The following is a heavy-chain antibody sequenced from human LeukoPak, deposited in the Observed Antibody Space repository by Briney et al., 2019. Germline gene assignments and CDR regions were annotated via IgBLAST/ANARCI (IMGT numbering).Heavy chain of an antibody. V-gene: IGHV4-59*01. J-gene: IGHJ5*02. CDR3: AGLGASGNGYLSWFDP. CDR1: GGSISTYY. CDR2: IYYSGNS. D-gene: IGHD3-22*01. Sequence: SETLSLTCTVSGGSISTYYWSWIGQPPGKGLEGIGYIYYSGNSNYNPSLKSRVTISVDTSKNQFSLKLSSVTAADTAVYYCAGLGASGNGYLSWFDPWGQGTLVTVSS.